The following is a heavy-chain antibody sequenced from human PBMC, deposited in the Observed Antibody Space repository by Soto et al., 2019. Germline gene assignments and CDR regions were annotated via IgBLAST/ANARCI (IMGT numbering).Heavy chain of an antibody. Sequence: PGESLKISWKVSGYNFFTYWIGWVRQMPGKGLEWMGIIYPDDSDTRYSPSFEGQVTISADKSTSTAYLQWSDLKASDTAMYYCARLSNYYESTVEWAFDFWGQGTMVTVSS. J-gene: IGHJ3*01. CDR2: IYPDDSDT. D-gene: IGHD3-22*01. V-gene: IGHV5-51*01. CDR1: GYNFFTYW. CDR3: ARLSNYYESTVEWAFDF.